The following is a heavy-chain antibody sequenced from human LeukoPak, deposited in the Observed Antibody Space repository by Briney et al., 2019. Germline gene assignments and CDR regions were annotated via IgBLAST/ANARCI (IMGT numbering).Heavy chain of an antibody. CDR1: GFTFSSYW. D-gene: IGHD4-17*01. Sequence: PGGSLRLSCAASGFTFSSYWMSWVRQAPGKGLEWVANIKQDGSEKYYVDSVKGRFTISRDNAKNSLYLQMNSLRAEDTAVYYCASLGDDYGDYYFDYWGQGTLVTVSS. J-gene: IGHJ4*02. V-gene: IGHV3-7*01. CDR3: ASLGDDYGDYYFDY. CDR2: IKQDGSEK.